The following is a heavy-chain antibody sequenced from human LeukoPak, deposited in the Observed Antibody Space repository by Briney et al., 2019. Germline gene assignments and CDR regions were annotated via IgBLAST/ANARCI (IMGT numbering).Heavy chain of an antibody. CDR2: ISSSGSTI. CDR3: ARDLYDSSGPPEVGDY. Sequence: GSLTLSCAASGFTFSDYYMSWIRQAPGKGLEWVSYISSSGSTIYYADSVRGRFTISRDNAKHSLYLQMNSLRAEDTAVYYCARDLYDSSGPPEVGDYWGQGTLVTVSS. V-gene: IGHV3-11*01. J-gene: IGHJ4*02. D-gene: IGHD3-22*01. CDR1: GFTFSDYY.